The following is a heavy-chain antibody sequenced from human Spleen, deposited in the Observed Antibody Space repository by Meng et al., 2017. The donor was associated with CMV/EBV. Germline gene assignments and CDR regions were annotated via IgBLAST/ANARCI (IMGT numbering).Heavy chain of an antibody. CDR2: ISGSGVST. CDR1: GFTFSTYA. J-gene: IGHJ4*02. D-gene: IGHD6-19*01. V-gene: IGHV3-23*01. CDR3: GKDAIPSGWYEEY. Sequence: GGSLRLSCAASGFTFSTYAMSWVRQAPGKGLEWVSGISGSGVSTYYADSVKGRFTISRDKSKNTLYLQMNSLRAEDTAIYFCGKDAIPSGWYEEYWGQGTLVTVSS.